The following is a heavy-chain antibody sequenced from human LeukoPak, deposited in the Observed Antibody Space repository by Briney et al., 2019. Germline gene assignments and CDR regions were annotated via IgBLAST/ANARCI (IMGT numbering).Heavy chain of an antibody. CDR2: ISSSSSYI. V-gene: IGHV3-21*04. CDR3: ARAEQWLVHVGYAFDI. Sequence: GGSLRLSCAASGFTFSSYSMNWVRQAPGKGLEWASSISSSSSYIYYADSVKGRFTISRDNAKSSLYLQMNSLRAEDTAVYYCARAEQWLVHVGYAFDIWGQGTMVTVSS. D-gene: IGHD6-19*01. CDR1: GFTFSSYS. J-gene: IGHJ3*02.